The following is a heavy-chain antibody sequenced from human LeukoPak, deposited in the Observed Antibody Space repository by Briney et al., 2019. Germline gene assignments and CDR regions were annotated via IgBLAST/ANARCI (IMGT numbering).Heavy chain of an antibody. CDR1: GGSISSYY. D-gene: IGHD3-3*01. CDR3: ARQALRFLEWSPFRY. Sequence: SETLSLTCTVSGGSISSYYWSWIRQPPGKGLEWIGYIYYSGSTNYNPSLKSRVTISVDTSKNQFSLKLSSVTAADTAVYYCARQALRFLEWSPFRYWGQGTLVTVSS. J-gene: IGHJ4*02. CDR2: IYYSGST. V-gene: IGHV4-59*08.